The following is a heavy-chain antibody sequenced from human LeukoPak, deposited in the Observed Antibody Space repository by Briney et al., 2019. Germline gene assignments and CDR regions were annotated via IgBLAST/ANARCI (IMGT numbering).Heavy chain of an antibody. CDR3: AKYLNYYDSSGYHTHAGFDY. V-gene: IGHV3-23*01. Sequence: GGSLRLSCAASGFTFSSYAMSWVRQAPGKGLEWVSAISGSGGSTYYADSVKGRFTISRDNSKNMLYLQMNSLRAEDTAVYYCAKYLNYYDSSGYHTHAGFDYWGQGTLVTVSS. CDR2: ISGSGGST. D-gene: IGHD3-22*01. J-gene: IGHJ4*02. CDR1: GFTFSSYA.